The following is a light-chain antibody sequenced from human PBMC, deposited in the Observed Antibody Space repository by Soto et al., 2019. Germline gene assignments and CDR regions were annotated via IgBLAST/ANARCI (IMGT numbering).Light chain of an antibody. CDR2: GNT. CDR3: QSYDSRLSGVL. CDR1: SSNIGAHYD. J-gene: IGLJ2*01. V-gene: IGLV1-40*01. Sequence: QAVVTQPPSVSGAPGQRVTISCTGSSSNIGAHYDVHWYQQLPGTAPKLLIYGNTNRPSGVPDRFSGFKSGTSASLAITGLQAEDEADYYCQSYDSRLSGVLFGGGTKLTVL.